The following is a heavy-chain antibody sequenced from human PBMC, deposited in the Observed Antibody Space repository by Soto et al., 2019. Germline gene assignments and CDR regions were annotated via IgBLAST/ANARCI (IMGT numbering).Heavy chain of an antibody. J-gene: IGHJ1*01. CDR1: GDSISSDHW. CDR2: VHHSGIT. CDR3: ARALADDYPFF. D-gene: IGHD4-17*01. V-gene: IGHV4-4*02. Sequence: QVQLQESGPGLVKPSGTLSLTCAVFGDSISSDHWWSWVRQPPGKGLEWIGEVHHSGITNYKPSLKSRVSISVDKSKIPFALNLRSVTAADTALYYCARALADDYPFFWGQGTLVTVSS.